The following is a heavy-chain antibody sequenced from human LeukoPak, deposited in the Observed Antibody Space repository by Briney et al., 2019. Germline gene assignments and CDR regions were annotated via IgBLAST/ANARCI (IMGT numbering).Heavy chain of an antibody. CDR2: IIPIFGTA. J-gene: IGHJ6*03. CDR1: GGTFISYA. CDR3: ASGFIAAAGTGYYYYYMDV. Sequence: SVKVSFKASGGTFISYAISWVRQAPGQGLEWMGGIIPIFGTANYAKKFQGRVTITTDESTSTAYMALSSLRSEDTTVYYCASGFIAAAGTGYYYYYMDVWGKGTTVTVSS. V-gene: IGHV1-69*05. D-gene: IGHD6-13*01.